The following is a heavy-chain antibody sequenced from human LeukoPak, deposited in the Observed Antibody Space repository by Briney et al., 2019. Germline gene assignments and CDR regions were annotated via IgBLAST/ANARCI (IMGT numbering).Heavy chain of an antibody. Sequence: ASVKVSCKASGYTFTGYYMHWVRQAPGQGLEWMGWINPNSGGTNYAQKFQGRVTMTRDTSISTAYMGLSRLRSDDTAVYYCARGMDTGDYYYGMDVWGQGTTVTVSS. V-gene: IGHV1-2*02. CDR1: GYTFTGYY. CDR2: INPNSGGT. J-gene: IGHJ6*02. CDR3: ARGMDTGDYYYGMDV. D-gene: IGHD3/OR15-3a*01.